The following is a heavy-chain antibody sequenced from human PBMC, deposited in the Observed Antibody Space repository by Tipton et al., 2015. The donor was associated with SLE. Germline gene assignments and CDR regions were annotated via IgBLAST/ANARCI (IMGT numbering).Heavy chain of an antibody. CDR1: GGSISGYY. D-gene: IGHD1-26*01. Sequence: TLSLTCTVSGGSISGYYWSWIRQPAGKGLEWIGRADSSGSTIYNPSIKSRITLSLDTSKNQFYLRVNSVTAADPAVYYCARGGESYYDYWGQGTLVTVSS. CDR3: ARGGESYYDY. V-gene: IGHV4-4*07. J-gene: IGHJ4*02. CDR2: ADSSGST.